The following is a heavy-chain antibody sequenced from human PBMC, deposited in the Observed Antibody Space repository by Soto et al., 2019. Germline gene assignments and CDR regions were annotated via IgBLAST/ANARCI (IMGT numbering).Heavy chain of an antibody. J-gene: IGHJ6*02. CDR2: INPSGGST. CDR3: ARGFYGDYGYYYYGMDV. V-gene: IGHV1-46*01. CDR1: GYTFTSYY. D-gene: IGHD4-17*01. Sequence: ASVKVSCKASGYTFTSYYMHWVRQAPGQGLEWMGIINPSGGSTSYAQKFQGRVTMTRDTSTSTVYMELSSLRSEDTAVYYCARGFYGDYGYYYYGMDVWGQGTTVTVSS.